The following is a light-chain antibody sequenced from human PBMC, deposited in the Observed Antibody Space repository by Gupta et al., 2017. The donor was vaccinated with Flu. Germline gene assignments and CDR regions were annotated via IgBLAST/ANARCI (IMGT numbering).Light chain of an antibody. CDR2: GAS. V-gene: IGKV3-15*01. CDR3: QQYNNWPPGLT. J-gene: IGKJ4*01. Sequence: EIVMTQLPATLSVTPGERATISWYQQKPGQAPRLLTYGASTRATGIPARFSGSGSGTEFTLTISSLQSEDFAVYYCQQYNNWPPGLTFGGGTKVEIK.